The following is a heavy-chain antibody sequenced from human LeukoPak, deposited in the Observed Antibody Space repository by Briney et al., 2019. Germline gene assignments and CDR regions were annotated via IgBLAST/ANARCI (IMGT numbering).Heavy chain of an antibody. CDR2: IYYSGST. V-gene: IGHV4-59*08. Sequence: SETLSLTCTVSGGSISSYYWSWIRQPPGKGLEWIGYIYYSGSTNYNPSLKSRVTISVDTSKNQFSLKLSSVTAADTAVYYCARHFDSSSWYGFYWFDPWGQGTLVTVSS. J-gene: IGHJ5*02. CDR1: GGSISSYY. D-gene: IGHD6-13*01. CDR3: ARHFDSSSWYGFYWFDP.